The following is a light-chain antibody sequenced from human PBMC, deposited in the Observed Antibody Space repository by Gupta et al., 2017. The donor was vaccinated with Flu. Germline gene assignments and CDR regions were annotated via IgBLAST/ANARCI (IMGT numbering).Light chain of an antibody. CDR3: QQEDGAPPWT. V-gene: IGKV3-20*01. CDR2: GTS. CDR1: QSVNANY. J-gene: IGKJ1*01. Sequence: EIVLTQSPGTLSLSPGESATLSCRASQSVNANYFAWHQHKPGQAPRLLIYGTSIRATGTPDRFSGSGSGTDFTLTIHRLEPEDSAVYYCQQEDGAPPWTFGQGTKVEIK.